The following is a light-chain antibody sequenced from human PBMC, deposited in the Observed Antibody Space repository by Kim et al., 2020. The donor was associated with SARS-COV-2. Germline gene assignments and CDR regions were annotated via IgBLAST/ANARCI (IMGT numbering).Light chain of an antibody. CDR3: QQYHTHST. V-gene: IGKV1-5*03. CDR1: QNVNIW. CDR2: KTS. J-gene: IGKJ1*01. Sequence: PAFVGDTVTITCRASQNVNIWLAWYQQKPGQVPKLLIHKTSGLQRGVPSRFSGGGSGTDFTLTIRSLQPDDFATYYCQQYHTHSTFGQGTKVDIK.